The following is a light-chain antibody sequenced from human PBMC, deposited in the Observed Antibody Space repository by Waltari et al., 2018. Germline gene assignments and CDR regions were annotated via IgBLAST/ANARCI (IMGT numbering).Light chain of an antibody. CDR1: TLPKKY. CDR2: EDN. CDR3: YSTLGSDNHGAV. Sequence: SSELTQPPSVSVSPGQTARITCAGDTLPKKYVYWYHQKSGRAPVLVIYEDNKRPSGMSERFSGSSSGTMAALTISGAQVEDEGDYYCYSTLGSDNHGAVFGGGTTLTVL. V-gene: IGLV3-10*01. J-gene: IGLJ3*02.